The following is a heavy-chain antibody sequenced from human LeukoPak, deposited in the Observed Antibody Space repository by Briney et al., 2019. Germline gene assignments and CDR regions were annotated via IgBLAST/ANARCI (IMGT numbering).Heavy chain of an antibody. CDR1: GFTFNSYE. CDR2: ISSSGSTI. J-gene: IGHJ4*02. V-gene: IGHV3-48*03. Sequence: PGGSLRLSCAASGFTFNSYEMNWVRQAPGKGLEWVSYISSSGSTIYYADSVKGRFTISRDNAKNSLYLQMNSLRAEDTAVYYCAKGDGYLHSDYWGQGTLVTVSS. CDR3: AKGDGYLHSDY. D-gene: IGHD5-24*01.